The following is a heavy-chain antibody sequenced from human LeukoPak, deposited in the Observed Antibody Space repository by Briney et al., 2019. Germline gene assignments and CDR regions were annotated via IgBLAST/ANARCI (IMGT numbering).Heavy chain of an antibody. CDR1: GFTFSSYW. CDR2: IKQDGSEK. Sequence: GGSLRLSCAASGFTFSSYWVSWVRQAPGKGREWGANIKQDGSEKYYVDSVKGRFTISRDNAKNSLYLQMNSLRAEDTAVYYCARDSVGALDYWGQGTLVTVSS. J-gene: IGHJ4*02. CDR3: ARDSVGALDY. D-gene: IGHD1-26*01. V-gene: IGHV3-7*01.